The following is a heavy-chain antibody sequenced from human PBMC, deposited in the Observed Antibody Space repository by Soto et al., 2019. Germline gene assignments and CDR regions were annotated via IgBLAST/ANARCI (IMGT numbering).Heavy chain of an antibody. CDR2: IYYGGST. CDR3: ARDGSTMVRGVITRSGMDV. J-gene: IGHJ6*02. CDR1: GGSISSGGYY. V-gene: IGHV4-31*03. D-gene: IGHD3-10*01. Sequence: QVQLQESGPGLVKPSQTLSLTCTVSGGSISSGGYYWSWIRQHPGKGLEWIGYIYYGGSTYYNPSLKSRVTISVDTSKNQFSLKLSSVTAADTAVYYCARDGSTMVRGVITRSGMDVWGQGTTVTVSS.